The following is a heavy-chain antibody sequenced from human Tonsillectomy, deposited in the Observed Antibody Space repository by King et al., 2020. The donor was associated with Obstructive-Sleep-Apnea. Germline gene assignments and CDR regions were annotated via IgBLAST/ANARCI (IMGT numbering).Heavy chain of an antibody. CDR2: INHSGST. CDR1: GGSFSGYY. CDR3: AGEDNIPPHG. V-gene: IGHV4-34*01. D-gene: IGHD1-14*01. Sequence: VQLQQWGAGLLKPSETLSLTCAVYGGSFSGYYWSWIRQPPGKGLEWMGAINHSGSTNYNPSLKSRVTITVDTSKNQFYLMLSSGTAADTALYYCAGEDNIPPHGWGQGTLVTVS. J-gene: IGHJ4*02.